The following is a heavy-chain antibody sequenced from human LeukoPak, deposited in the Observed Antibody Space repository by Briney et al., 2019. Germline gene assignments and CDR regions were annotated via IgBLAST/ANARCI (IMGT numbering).Heavy chain of an antibody. J-gene: IGHJ4*02. Sequence: GRSLRLSCVASGFIVNDHAMHWVRQTPGKGLEWVAGVFWNGVDKGYADSVKGRFTIFRDNAKNSVYLQMNSLRAEDTATYYCATTLNIATAGYFWGQGTLVTVSS. CDR3: ATTLNIATAGYF. CDR2: VFWNGVDK. D-gene: IGHD6-13*01. V-gene: IGHV3-9*01. CDR1: GFIVNDHA.